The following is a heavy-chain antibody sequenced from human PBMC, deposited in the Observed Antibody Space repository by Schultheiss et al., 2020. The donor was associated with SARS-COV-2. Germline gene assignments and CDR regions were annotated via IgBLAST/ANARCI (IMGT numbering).Heavy chain of an antibody. V-gene: IGHV3-74*01. Sequence: GGSLRLSCAASGFTFTSYWMHWVRQAPGKGLVWVSRIHSDGSSTNYADSVKGRFTISRDNAKNTLYLQMNSLRAEDTAVYYCQLGRYYYDSSGYSLVSFDIWGQGTMVTVSS. J-gene: IGHJ3*02. CDR3: QLGRYYYDSSGYSLVSFDI. CDR2: IHSDGSST. CDR1: GFTFTSYW. D-gene: IGHD3-22*01.